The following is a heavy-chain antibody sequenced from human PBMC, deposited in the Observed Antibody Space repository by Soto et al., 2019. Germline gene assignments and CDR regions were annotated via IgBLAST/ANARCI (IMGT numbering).Heavy chain of an antibody. J-gene: IGHJ5*02. V-gene: IGHV4-31*03. D-gene: IGHD4-4*01. CDR3: ARERQSYINSQGVWFGP. CDR1: GGSISSGGYY. Sequence: PSETQSLTCTVSGGSISSGGYYWSWIRQYPGKGLEWIGNIFYSGTTSYNPSLKSRVAISIDTSKNQFSLKLSSVTAADTAVYYCARERQSYINSQGVWFGPWGQGTLVTVSS. CDR2: IFYSGTT.